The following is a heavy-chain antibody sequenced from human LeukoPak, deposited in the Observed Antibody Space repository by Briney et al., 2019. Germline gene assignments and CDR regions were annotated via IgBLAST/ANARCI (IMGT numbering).Heavy chain of an antibody. J-gene: IGHJ6*02. Sequence: SETLSLTCTVSGGSISSYYWSWIRQPPGKGLEWIGYIYYSGSTSYNPSLKSRVTISVDTSKNQFSLKLSSVTAADTAVYYCASWRDYYGMDVWGQGTTVTVSS. CDR2: IYYSGST. CDR1: GGSISSYY. CDR3: ASWRDYYGMDV. V-gene: IGHV4-59*01.